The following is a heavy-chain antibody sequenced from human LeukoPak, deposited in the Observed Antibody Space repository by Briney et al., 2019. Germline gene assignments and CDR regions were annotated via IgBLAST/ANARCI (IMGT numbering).Heavy chain of an antibody. CDR3: ARDMGLYFYDSSGPDAFDI. J-gene: IGHJ3*02. V-gene: IGHV4-31*03. CDR2: IYYSGST. D-gene: IGHD3-22*01. Sequence: SETLSLTCTVSGGSISSGGYYWSWIRQHPGKGLEWIGYIYYSGSTYYNPSLKSRVTISVDTSKNQFSLKLSSVTAADTAVYYCARDMGLYFYDSSGPDAFDIWGQGTMVTVPS. CDR1: GGSISSGGYY.